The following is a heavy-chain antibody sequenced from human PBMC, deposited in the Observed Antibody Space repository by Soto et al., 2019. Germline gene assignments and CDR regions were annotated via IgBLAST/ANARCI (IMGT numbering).Heavy chain of an antibody. V-gene: IGHV3-74*01. J-gene: IGHJ4*02. D-gene: IGHD3-10*01. CDR1: GFSFSHYW. CDR2: ISPDGRTT. CDR3: ADSWLPTSY. Sequence: PGGSLRLSCAASGFSFSHYWMHWVRQAPGKGLVWVSRISPDGRTTTYADSVKGRFTISRDNAKSTLYLQMNSLTAEDGAVYYCADSWLPTSYWGPGTLVTVSS.